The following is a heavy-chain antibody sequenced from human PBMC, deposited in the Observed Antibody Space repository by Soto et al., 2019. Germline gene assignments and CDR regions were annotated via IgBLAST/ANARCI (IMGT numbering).Heavy chain of an antibody. CDR1: GFTFSSYA. D-gene: IGHD6-13*01. Sequence: EVQLLESGGGLVQPGGSLRLSCAASGFTFSSYAMRWVRQAPGKGLEWISAVSGSGGSTYYADSVKGRFTISRDNSKNTLYLQMNSLRAEDTAVYYCARRGPGTYFDYWGQGTLVTVSS. V-gene: IGHV3-23*01. CDR2: VSGSGGST. J-gene: IGHJ4*02. CDR3: ARRGPGTYFDY.